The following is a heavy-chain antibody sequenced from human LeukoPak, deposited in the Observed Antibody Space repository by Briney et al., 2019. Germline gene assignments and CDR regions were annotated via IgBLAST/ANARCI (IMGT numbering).Heavy chain of an antibody. D-gene: IGHD2-2*01. CDR1: GFTFSSYA. V-gene: IGHV3-30*04. J-gene: IGHJ3*01. CDR2: ISYDGSNK. CDR3: ERDLVYCSSTSCPYGYVFDL. Sequence: PGRSLRLSCAASGFTFSSYAMHWVRQAPGKGLEWVAVISYDGSNKYYADSVKGRFTISRDNSKNTLYLQMNSLRAEDTAVYYCERDLVYCSSTSCPYGYVFDLGGKGTRVRLF.